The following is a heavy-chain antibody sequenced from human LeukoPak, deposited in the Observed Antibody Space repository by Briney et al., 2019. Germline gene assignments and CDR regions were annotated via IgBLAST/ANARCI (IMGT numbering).Heavy chain of an antibody. CDR1: GYTFTSYD. CDR2: MNPNSGNT. Sequence: ASVKVSCKASGYTFTSYDTNWVRQATGQGLEWMGWMNPNSGNTGYAQKFQGRVTMTRNTSISTAYMELSSLRSEDTAVYYCARSGATVGGYYFDYWGQGTLVTVSS. D-gene: IGHD4-11*01. V-gene: IGHV1-8*01. J-gene: IGHJ4*02. CDR3: ARSGATVGGYYFDY.